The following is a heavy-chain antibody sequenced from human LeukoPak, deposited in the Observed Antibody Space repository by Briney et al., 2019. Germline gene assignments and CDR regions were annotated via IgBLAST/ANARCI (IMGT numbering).Heavy chain of an antibody. CDR1: GFTFSSYG. J-gene: IGHJ1*01. Sequence: PGGSLRLSCAASGFTFSSYGMHWVRQAPGKGLEWVAFIRYDGSNKYYADSVRGRFTISRDNSKNTLYLQMNSLRAEDTAVYYCAKANTGGGSNNLGYLHHWGQGTLVTVSS. V-gene: IGHV3-30*02. CDR2: IRYDGSNK. CDR3: AKANTGGGSNNLGYLHH. D-gene: IGHD3-16*01.